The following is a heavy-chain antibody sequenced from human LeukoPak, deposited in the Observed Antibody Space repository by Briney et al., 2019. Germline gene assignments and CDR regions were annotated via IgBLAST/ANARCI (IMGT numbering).Heavy chain of an antibody. CDR1: GFTFSSYA. J-gene: IGHJ4*02. D-gene: IGHD3-10*01. Sequence: PGGSLRLSCAASGFTFSSYAMTWVRQAPGKGLEWVSSISGSDGSTYYADSVKGRFTISRDDSKNTLYVQMNTLRADDTAVYYCAKSRLSADNYGPGTYPVDYWGQGTLVTVSS. CDR2: ISGSDGST. CDR3: AKSRLSADNYGPGTYPVDY. V-gene: IGHV3-23*01.